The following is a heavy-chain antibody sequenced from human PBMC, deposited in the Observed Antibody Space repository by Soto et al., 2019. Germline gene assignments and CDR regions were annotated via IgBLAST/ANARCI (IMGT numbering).Heavy chain of an antibody. V-gene: IGHV1-2*04. CDR3: AXXXXXXXPVVVVAATQDYYYGMDV. CDR1: GYTFTGYY. D-gene: IGHD2-15*01. CDR2: ITPNSGGT. J-gene: IGHJ6*02. Sequence: GASVKVSCKASGYTFTGYYMHWVRQAPGQGLEWMGWITPNSGGTNYAQKFQGWVTMTRDTSISTAYMELSRLRSDDTAVYYCAXXXXXXXPVVVVAATQDYYYGMDVWGQGTTVTVSS.